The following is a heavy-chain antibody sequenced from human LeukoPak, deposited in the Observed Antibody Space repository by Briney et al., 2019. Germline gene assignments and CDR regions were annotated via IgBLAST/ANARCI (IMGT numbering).Heavy chain of an antibody. CDR1: GYTFTGYY. J-gene: IGHJ5*02. V-gene: IGHV1-2*02. Sequence: GASVKVSCKASGYTFTGYYMHWVRQAPGQGLEWMGWINPNSGGTNYVQKFQGRVTMTRDTSISTAYMELSRLRSDDTAVYYCARGDHFNWFDPWGQGTLVTVSS. D-gene: IGHD5-24*01. CDR3: ARGDHFNWFDP. CDR2: INPNSGGT.